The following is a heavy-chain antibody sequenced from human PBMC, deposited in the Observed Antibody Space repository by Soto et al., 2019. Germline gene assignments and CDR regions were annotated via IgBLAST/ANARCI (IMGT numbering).Heavy chain of an antibody. CDR2: ISGSGGST. D-gene: IGHD3-3*02. CDR3: AKGHPIFPFPGWDNWFDP. V-gene: IGHV3-23*01. Sequence: EVQLLESGGGLVQPGGSLRLSCAASGFTFSNCAMSWVRQAPGKGLEWVSAISGSGGSTYYADSVKGRFTNSRDNSKNTLFLQMNSLRAEDTAVYYCAKGHPIFPFPGWDNWFDPWGQGTLVTVSS. CDR1: GFTFSNCA. J-gene: IGHJ5*02.